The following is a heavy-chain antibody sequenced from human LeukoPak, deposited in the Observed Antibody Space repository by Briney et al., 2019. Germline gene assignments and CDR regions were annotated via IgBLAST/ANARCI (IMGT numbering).Heavy chain of an antibody. J-gene: IGHJ4*02. CDR3: ARQRGSGCLDY. CDR2: IKQDGSET. V-gene: IGHV3-7*01. CDR1: RFTLSNYW. D-gene: IGHD6-19*01. Sequence: GGPLRLSCAASRFTLSNYWMSWVRQAPGKGLEWVADIKQDGSETYYVDSVKGRFTISRDNAKNSLSLQMNSLRAEDTAVYYCARQRGSGCLDYWGQGTLVTVSS.